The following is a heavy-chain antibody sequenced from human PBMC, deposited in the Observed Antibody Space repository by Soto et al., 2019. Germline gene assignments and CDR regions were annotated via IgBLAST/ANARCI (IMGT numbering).Heavy chain of an antibody. CDR2: ISHSGST. Sequence: SETLSLTCAVSGGSISRGGYSWCWIRQPPEKCLEWIGYISHSGSTYYTPSLKSRVTMSVDTSKTQFSLNLSSVTAADTAMYYCARAGVATIYPGNNWFDPWGQGSMVTVSS. CDR1: GGSISRGGYS. D-gene: IGHD5-12*01. CDR3: ARAGVATIYPGNNWFDP. J-gene: IGHJ5*02. V-gene: IGHV4-30-2*05.